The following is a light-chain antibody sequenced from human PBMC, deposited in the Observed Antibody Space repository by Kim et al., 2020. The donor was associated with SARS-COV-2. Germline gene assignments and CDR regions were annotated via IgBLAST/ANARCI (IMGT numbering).Light chain of an antibody. V-gene: IGLV2-14*01. CDR1: SSDVGGYNY. CDR3: SSYTSSSTPVV. J-gene: IGLJ2*01. Sequence: QSALTQPASVSGSPGQSITISCTGTSSDVGGYNYVSWYQQHPGKAPKLMIYDVSKRPSGVSNRFSGSKSSNTASLTISGLQAEDEADYYCSSYTSSSTPVVFGGGTQLTVL. CDR2: DVS.